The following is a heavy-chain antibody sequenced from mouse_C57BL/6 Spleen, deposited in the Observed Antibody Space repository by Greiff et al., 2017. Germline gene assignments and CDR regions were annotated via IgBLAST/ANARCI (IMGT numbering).Heavy chain of an antibody. D-gene: IGHD1-1*01. J-gene: IGHJ1*03. CDR3: VRHLYYYGSSYFDV. CDR2: IRSKSNNYAT. V-gene: IGHV10-1*01. CDR1: GFSFNTYA. Sequence: EVKLMESGGGLVQPKGSLKLSCAASGFSFNTYAMNWVRQAPGKGLDWVARIRSKSNNYATYYADSVKDRFTISRDDSESMLYLQMNNLKTEDTAMYYCVRHLYYYGSSYFDVWGTGTTVTVSS.